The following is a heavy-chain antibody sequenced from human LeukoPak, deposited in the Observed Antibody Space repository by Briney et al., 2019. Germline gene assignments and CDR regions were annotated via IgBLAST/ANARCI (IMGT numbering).Heavy chain of an antibody. CDR3: AKEGGFAIDY. CDR1: GFTFSTHN. J-gene: IGHJ4*02. V-gene: IGHV3-21*01. CDR2: ISSSSHYI. Sequence: GGSLRLSCAASGFTFSTHNMNWVRQAPGKGLEWVSSISSSSHYIYYADSVEGRFTISRDNAKNSLYLQMNSLRAEDTAVYYCAKEGGFAIDYWGQGTLVTVSS. D-gene: IGHD2-21*01.